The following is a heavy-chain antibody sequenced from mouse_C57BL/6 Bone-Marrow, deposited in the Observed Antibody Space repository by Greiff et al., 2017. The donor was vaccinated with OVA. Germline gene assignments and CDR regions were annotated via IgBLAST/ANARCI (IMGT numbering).Heavy chain of an antibody. CDR1: GFTFSDYG. Sequence: DVHLVESGGGLVKPGGSLKLSCAASGFTFSDYGMHWVRQAPEKGLEWVAYISSGSSTIYYADTVKGRFTISRDNAKNTLFLQMTSLRSEDTAMYYCARNGSSYDAMDYWGQGTSVTVSS. CDR3: ARNGSSYDAMDY. V-gene: IGHV5-17*01. CDR2: ISSGSSTI. J-gene: IGHJ4*01. D-gene: IGHD1-1*01.